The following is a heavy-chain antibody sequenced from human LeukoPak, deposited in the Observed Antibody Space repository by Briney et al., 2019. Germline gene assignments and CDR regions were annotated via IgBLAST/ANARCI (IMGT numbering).Heavy chain of an antibody. CDR2: INWNCGST. D-gene: IGHD5-12*01. Sequence: GWSLRLCCAASGFTFDYYGMSWGRQAPGKGLELVSGINWNCGSTGYADSVKGRFTISRDNANNSLYLHMNSLRAEDTALYYCARGGYGYDFDYWGQGTLVTVSS. J-gene: IGHJ4*02. CDR1: GFTFDYYG. V-gene: IGHV3-20*04. CDR3: ARGGYGYDFDY.